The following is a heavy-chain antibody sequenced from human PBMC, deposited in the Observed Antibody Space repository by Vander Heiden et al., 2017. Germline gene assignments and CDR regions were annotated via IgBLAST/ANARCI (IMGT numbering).Heavy chain of an antibody. D-gene: IGHD3-22*01. V-gene: IGHV1-69*01. J-gene: IGHJ3*02. CDR2: IIPIFGTA. CDR3: ARKYYYDSSGYYNDAFDI. Sequence: QVQLVQSGAEVKKPGSSVKVSCKASGGTFSSYAIRWVRQAPGQGLEWMGGIIPIFGTANYAQKFQGRVTITADESTSTAYMELSSLRSEDTAVYYCARKYYYDSSGYYNDAFDIWGQGTMVTVSS. CDR1: GGTFSSYA.